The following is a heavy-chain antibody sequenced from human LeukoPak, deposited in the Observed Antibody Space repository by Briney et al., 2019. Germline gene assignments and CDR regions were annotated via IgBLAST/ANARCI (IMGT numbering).Heavy chain of an antibody. CDR3: ARYNYGGNSVSGGAFDI. D-gene: IGHD4-23*01. CDR1: GFTFSSYS. CDR2: ISSSSSYI. Sequence: TGGSLRLSCAASGFTFSSYSMNWVRQAPGKGLEWVSSISSSSSYIYYADSVKGRFTISRDNAKNSLYLQMNSLRAEDTAVYYCARYNYGGNSVSGGAFDIWGQGTMVTVSS. V-gene: IGHV3-21*01. J-gene: IGHJ3*02.